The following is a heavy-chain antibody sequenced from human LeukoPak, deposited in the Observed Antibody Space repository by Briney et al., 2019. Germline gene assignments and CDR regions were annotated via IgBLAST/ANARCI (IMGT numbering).Heavy chain of an antibody. D-gene: IGHD2-2*01. CDR1: GGSISSYY. CDR3: ARGRWRCSSTSCYSVYYYYGMDV. V-gene: IGHV4-59*01. J-gene: IGHJ6*02. CDR2: IYYSGST. Sequence: SETLSLTCTVSGGSISSYYWSWIRQPPGKGLEWIGYIYYSGSTNYNPSLESRVTISVDTSKNQFSLKLSSVTAADTAVYYCARGRWRCSSTSCYSVYYYYGMDVWGQGTTVTVSS.